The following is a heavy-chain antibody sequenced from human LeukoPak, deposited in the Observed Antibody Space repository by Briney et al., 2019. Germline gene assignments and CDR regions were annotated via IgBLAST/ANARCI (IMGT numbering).Heavy chain of an antibody. Sequence: TGGSLRLSRVVSGFTFSSSSMIWVRQAPGKGLQWVANMKKDGSETNYGDYVKGRFTISRDNAKNSLYLQMNSLRAEDTAVYYCGRHRSGSGTYFIDHWGQGTLVSVSS. CDR3: GRHRSGSGTYFIDH. CDR1: GFTFSSSS. D-gene: IGHD3-10*01. CDR2: MKKDGSET. J-gene: IGHJ4*02. V-gene: IGHV3-7*01.